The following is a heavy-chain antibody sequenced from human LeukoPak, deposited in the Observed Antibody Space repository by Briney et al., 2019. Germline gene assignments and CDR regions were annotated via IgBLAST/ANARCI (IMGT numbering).Heavy chain of an antibody. J-gene: IGHJ6*03. V-gene: IGHV4-59*11. CDR1: GGSISSHY. Sequence: SETLSLTCTVSGGSISSHYWSWIRQPPGKGLEWIGYIYDSGSINYNPSLKSRVTISVDTSKNQFSLKLSSVTAADTAVYYCARGVLSGYKNYYMDVWGKGTTVTISS. CDR3: ARGVLSGYKNYYMDV. D-gene: IGHD1-1*01. CDR2: IYDSGSI.